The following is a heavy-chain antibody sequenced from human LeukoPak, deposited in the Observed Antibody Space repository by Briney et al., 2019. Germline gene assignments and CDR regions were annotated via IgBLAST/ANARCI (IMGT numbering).Heavy chain of an antibody. J-gene: IGHJ3*02. Sequence: PGGSLRLSCAASGFTFGSYWMNWVRQTPGKGLEWVSRINSDGSSTSYADSVKGRFTISRDIAKNTLYLQMNSLRAEDTAVYYCARGGQNYYGSGSYYKGAFDIWGQGTMVTVSS. D-gene: IGHD3-10*01. CDR1: GFTFGSYW. CDR2: INSDGSST. V-gene: IGHV3-74*01. CDR3: ARGGQNYYGSGSYYKGAFDI.